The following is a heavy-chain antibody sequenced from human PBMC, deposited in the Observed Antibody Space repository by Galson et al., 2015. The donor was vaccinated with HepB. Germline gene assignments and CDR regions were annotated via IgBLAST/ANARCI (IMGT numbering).Heavy chain of an antibody. CDR1: GFTFSSYS. J-gene: IGHJ5*02. V-gene: IGHV3-21*01. Sequence: SLRLSCAASGFTFSSYSMNWVRQAPGKGLEWVSSISSSSSYIYYADSVKGRFTISRDNAKNSLYLQMNSLRAEDTAVYYYARVTGRSRWFDPWGQGTLVTVSS. D-gene: IGHD7-27*01. CDR2: ISSSSSYI. CDR3: ARVTGRSRWFDP.